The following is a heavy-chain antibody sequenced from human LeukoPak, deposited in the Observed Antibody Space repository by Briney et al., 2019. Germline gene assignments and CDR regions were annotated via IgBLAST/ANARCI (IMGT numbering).Heavy chain of an antibody. D-gene: IGHD2-21*02. Sequence: PSETLSLTCTVSGGSISSSSYYWGWIRQPPGKGLEWIGTISYSGSTYYNPSLKSRVTISVDTSKNQFSLKLSSVTAADTAVYYCARSVTAPYYRFDNWGRGTLVTVSS. CDR1: GGSISSSSYY. CDR2: ISYSGST. J-gene: IGHJ4*02. CDR3: ARSVTAPYYRFDN. V-gene: IGHV4-39*07.